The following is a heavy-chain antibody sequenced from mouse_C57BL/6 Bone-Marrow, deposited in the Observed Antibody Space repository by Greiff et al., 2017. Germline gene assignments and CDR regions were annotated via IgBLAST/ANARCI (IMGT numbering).Heavy chain of an antibody. CDR1: GYTFTSYW. D-gene: IGHD3-3*01. CDR2: IDPSDSYT. CDR3: ARRGDCYFDY. V-gene: IGHV1-59*01. Sequence: QVQQPGAELVSPGTSVKLSCKASGYTFTSYWMHWVKQRPGQGLEWIGVIDPSDSYTNYNQKFKGKATLTVDTSSSTAYMQLSSLTSEDSAVYYCARRGDCYFDYWGQGTTLTVSS. J-gene: IGHJ2*01.